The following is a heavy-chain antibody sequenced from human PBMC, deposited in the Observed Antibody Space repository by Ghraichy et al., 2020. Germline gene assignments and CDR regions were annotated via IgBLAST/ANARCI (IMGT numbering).Heavy chain of an antibody. Sequence: SQTLSLTCAVNGGSFNGYYWSWIRQPPGKGLQWIGEVNDSGSPNYSPSLKSRLTISVDTSKNQFSLKLTSVTAADTAVYYCARGRRIFGVVIPYYYMDVWGKGTAVTVSS. V-gene: IGHV4-34*01. CDR3: ARGRRIFGVVIPYYYMDV. D-gene: IGHD3-3*01. CDR2: VNDSGSP. J-gene: IGHJ6*03. CDR1: GGSFNGYY.